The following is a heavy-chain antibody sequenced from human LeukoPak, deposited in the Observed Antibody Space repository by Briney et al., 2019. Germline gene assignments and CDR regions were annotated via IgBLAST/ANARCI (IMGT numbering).Heavy chain of an antibody. Sequence: SETLSLTCTVSGGSISSYSWSWIRQPPGKGLEWIGYIYSSGSTQYNPSLKSRVTISVDTSKNQFSLKLSSVTAADTAVYFCARYSCTSGTCYYFDYWGQGILVTVSS. CDR2: IYSSGST. V-gene: IGHV4-59*01. CDR3: ARYSCTSGTCYYFDY. D-gene: IGHD2-15*01. J-gene: IGHJ4*02. CDR1: GGSISSYS.